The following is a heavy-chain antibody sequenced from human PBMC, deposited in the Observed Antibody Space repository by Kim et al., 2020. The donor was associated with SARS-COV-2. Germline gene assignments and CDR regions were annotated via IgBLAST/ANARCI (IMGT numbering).Heavy chain of an antibody. D-gene: IGHD6-13*01. Sequence: SVKVPCKASGGTFSSYAISWVRQAPGQGLEWMGGIIPIFGTANYAQKFQGRVTITADESTSTAYMELSSLRSEDTAVYYCARGGWNSSSWYRSGWYFDLWGRGTLVTVSS. CDR3: ARGGWNSSSWYRSGWYFDL. CDR2: IIPIFGTA. J-gene: IGHJ2*01. V-gene: IGHV1-69*13. CDR1: GGTFSSYA.